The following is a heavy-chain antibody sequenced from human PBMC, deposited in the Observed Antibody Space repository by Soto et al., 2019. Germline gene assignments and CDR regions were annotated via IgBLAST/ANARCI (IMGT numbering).Heavy chain of an antibody. CDR2: IFSNDEK. Sequence: QVTLKESGPVLVKPTETLTLTCTVSGFSLSNARMGVSWIRQPPGKALEWLAHIFSNDEKSYSTSLKSRLTTSKDISKSPVVLTMTNMDPVDTATYYCARIENRGSRWYSDFDYWGQGTLVTVSS. CDR1: GFSLSNARMG. CDR3: ARIENRGSRWYSDFDY. J-gene: IGHJ4*02. D-gene: IGHD6-19*01. V-gene: IGHV2-26*01.